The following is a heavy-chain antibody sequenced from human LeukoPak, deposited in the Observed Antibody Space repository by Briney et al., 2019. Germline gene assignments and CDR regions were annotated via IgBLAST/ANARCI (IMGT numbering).Heavy chain of an antibody. D-gene: IGHD3-22*01. CDR3: ADSGGYLGDDVFDS. V-gene: IGHV4-39*01. CDR2: IYYRGNT. Sequence: SETLSLTCSVSRASFNGSDYCWGWVRQPPGKGLEWIGTIYYRGNTYYNPSLTSRVIISADTSKMQFSLKLTSATAADTAVYYCADSGGYLGDDVFDSWGRGALVTVSS. J-gene: IGHJ3*02. CDR1: RASFNGSDYC.